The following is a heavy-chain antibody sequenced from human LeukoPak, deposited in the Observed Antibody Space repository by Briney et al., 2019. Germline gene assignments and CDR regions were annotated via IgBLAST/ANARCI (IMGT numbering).Heavy chain of an antibody. CDR3: ARDLEQQLVYLDY. V-gene: IGHV3-66*02. CDR1: GFTVSSNY. CDR2: IYSGGST. D-gene: IGHD6-13*01. Sequence: GGSLRLSCAASGFTVSSNYMSWVRQAPGKGLEWVSVIYSGGSTYYADSVKGRFTISRDNSKNTLYLQMNSLRAEDTAVYYCARDLEQQLVYLDYWGQVTLVTVSS. J-gene: IGHJ4*02.